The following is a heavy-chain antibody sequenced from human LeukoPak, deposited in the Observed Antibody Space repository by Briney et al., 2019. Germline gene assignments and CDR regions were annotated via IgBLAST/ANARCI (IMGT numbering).Heavy chain of an antibody. CDR1: GYTLTGYN. CDR2: MNPNSGNT. V-gene: IGHV1-8*01. CDR3: ARGGSGWYGG. J-gene: IGHJ4*02. D-gene: IGHD6-19*01. Sequence: ASLKLSCKDSGYTLTGYNIYRVRQATGQELEWMGWMNPNSGNTGYAQKFQGRVTMTRNTSISTAYMELSSLRSEDTAVYYCARGGSGWYGGWGQGTLVTVSS.